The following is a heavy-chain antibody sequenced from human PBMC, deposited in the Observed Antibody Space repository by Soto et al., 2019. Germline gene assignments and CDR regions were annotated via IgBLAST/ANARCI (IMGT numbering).Heavy chain of an antibody. Sequence: GWSLRLPCAASGFTFRRYAMSWLRQAAGKRLEWLPALSRTGGTTYYAASVKGRLTISRDNSKNTLHLQMNSLRAEDTAVYYCAKDTDWNYDFDYWGQGT. CDR1: GFTFRRYA. D-gene: IGHD1-7*01. J-gene: IGHJ4*02. CDR2: LSRTGGTT. CDR3: AKDTDWNYDFDY. V-gene: IGHV3-23*01.